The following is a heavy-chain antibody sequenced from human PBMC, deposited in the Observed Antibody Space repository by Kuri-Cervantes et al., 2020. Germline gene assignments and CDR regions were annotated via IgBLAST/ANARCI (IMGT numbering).Heavy chain of an antibody. Sequence: SETLSLTCTVSSGSISSSSYYWGWIRQPPGKGLEWIGTIDYSGSTYYNPSLKSRVTISVDTSGNQFSLKLSSVTAADTAVYYCARASYDFWSGYYPYYYYMDVWGKGTTVTVSS. V-gene: IGHV4-39*07. D-gene: IGHD3-3*01. CDR1: SGSISSSSYY. J-gene: IGHJ6*03. CDR2: IDYSGST. CDR3: ARASYDFWSGYYPYYYYMDV.